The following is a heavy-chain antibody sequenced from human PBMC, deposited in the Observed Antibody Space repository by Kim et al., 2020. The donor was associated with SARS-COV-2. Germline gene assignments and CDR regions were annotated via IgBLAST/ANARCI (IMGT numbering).Heavy chain of an antibody. CDR1: GFTFSNAW. Sequence: GGSLRLSCAASGFTFSNAWMSWVRQAPGKGLEWVGRIKSKTDGGTTDYAAPVKGRFTISRDDSKNTLYLQMNSLKTEDTAVYYCTTDYDILTGSTAIDYWGQGTLVTVSS. V-gene: IGHV3-15*01. J-gene: IGHJ4*02. D-gene: IGHD3-9*01. CDR2: IKSKTDGGTT. CDR3: TTDYDILTGSTAIDY.